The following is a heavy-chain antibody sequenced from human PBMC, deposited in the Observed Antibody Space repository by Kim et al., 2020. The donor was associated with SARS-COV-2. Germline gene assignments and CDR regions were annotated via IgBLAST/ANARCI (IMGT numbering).Heavy chain of an antibody. D-gene: IGHD2-2*01. J-gene: IGHJ6*02. V-gene: IGHV3-15*01. CDR2: IKSKTDGGTT. CDR3: TTETVAVPVNGMDV. CDR1: GFTFSNAW. Sequence: GGSLRLSCAASGFTFSNAWMSWVRQAPGKGLEWVGRIKSKTDGGTTDYAAPVKGRFTISRDDSKNTLYLQMNSLKTEDTAVYYCTTETVAVPVNGMDVWGQGTTVTVSS.